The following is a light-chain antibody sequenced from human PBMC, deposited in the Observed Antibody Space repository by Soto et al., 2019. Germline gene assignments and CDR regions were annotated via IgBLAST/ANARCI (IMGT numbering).Light chain of an antibody. Sequence: QSALAQPASVSGSPGQSITIFCTGTSSDVGSYNYVSWYQQHPGRAPKLMIYDVTHRPSGVSNRFSGSKSGSTASLTISGLQAEDEADYFCTSYTTTSTHVFGAGNKVTVL. CDR2: DVT. CDR3: TSYTTTSTHV. V-gene: IGLV2-14*03. J-gene: IGLJ1*01. CDR1: SSDVGSYNY.